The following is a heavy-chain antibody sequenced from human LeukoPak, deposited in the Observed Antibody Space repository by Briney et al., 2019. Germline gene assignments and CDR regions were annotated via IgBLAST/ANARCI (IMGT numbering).Heavy chain of an antibody. CDR2: IRSKANSYAT. CDR3: TRNGWSGGYYYYYYMDV. Sequence: GGSLRLSCAASGFTFSSYGMHWVRQASGKGLEWVGRIRSKANSYATAYAASVKGRFTISRDDSKNTAYLQMNSLKTEDTAVYYCTRNGWSGGYYYYYYMDVWGKGTTVTVSS. D-gene: IGHD6-19*01. J-gene: IGHJ6*03. CDR1: GFTFSSYG. V-gene: IGHV3-73*01.